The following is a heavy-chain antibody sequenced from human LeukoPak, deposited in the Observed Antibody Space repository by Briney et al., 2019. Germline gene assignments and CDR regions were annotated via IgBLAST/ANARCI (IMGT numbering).Heavy chain of an antibody. CDR1: GFTFTNNF. CDR3: VREGFYFFDF. CDR2: IKQDGSET. J-gene: IGHJ4*01. Sequence: QSGGSLRLSCAASGFTFTNNFMSWVRQVPGKGLEWVANIKQDGSETTYADSVRGRFTIFRDNAKDSVYLQMNSLRAEDSATYYCVREGFYFFDFWGQELWSPSPQ. V-gene: IGHV3-7*01.